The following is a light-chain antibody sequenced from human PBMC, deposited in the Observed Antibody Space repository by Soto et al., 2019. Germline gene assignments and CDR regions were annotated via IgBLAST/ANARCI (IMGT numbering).Light chain of an antibody. CDR3: QVWDSRSDHYV. V-gene: IGLV3-21*02. CDR2: DDS. Sequence: SYELTQPPSVSVAPGQTARITCGGNNIGSKSVQWYQQKPGQAPVLVVYDDSDRPSGIPDQFSGSNSGNTATLTISRVEAGDEADYYCQVWDSRSDHYVFGSGTKATVL. J-gene: IGLJ1*01. CDR1: NIGSKS.